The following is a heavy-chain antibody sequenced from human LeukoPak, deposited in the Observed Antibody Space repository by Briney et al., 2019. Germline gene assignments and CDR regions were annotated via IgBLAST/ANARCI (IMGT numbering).Heavy chain of an antibody. J-gene: IGHJ4*02. D-gene: IGHD3-22*01. Sequence: PGGSLRLSCAASGFTFSSYAMSWVRQAPGKGLEWVSAISGSGGSTYYADSVKGRFTISRDNAKNSLYLQMNSLRAEDTAVYYCARDVAGYYYDSSGSNWGQGTLVTVSS. V-gene: IGHV3-23*01. CDR3: ARDVAGYYYDSSGSN. CDR2: ISGSGGST. CDR1: GFTFSSYA.